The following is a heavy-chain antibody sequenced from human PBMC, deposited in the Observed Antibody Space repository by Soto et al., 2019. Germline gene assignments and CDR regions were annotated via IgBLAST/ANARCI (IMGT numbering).Heavy chain of an antibody. CDR1: RGTFNSYS. CDR2: MSPTLGIA. CDR3: AAHGDALDY. D-gene: IGHD4-17*01. J-gene: IGHJ4*02. V-gene: IGHV1-69*02. Sequence: QVQLVQSGAEVKQPGSSVKVSCKASRGTFNSYSINWVRQAPGQGLEWMGKMSPTLGIASYAQKFQGRVTITADKFTSTANMELNSLRSEDTAVYYCAAHGDALDYWGQGTLVTVSS.